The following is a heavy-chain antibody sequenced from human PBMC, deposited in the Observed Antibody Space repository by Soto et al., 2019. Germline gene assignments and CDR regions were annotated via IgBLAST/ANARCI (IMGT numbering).Heavy chain of an antibody. CDR2: IKQDGSEK. CDR1: GFTFSTYW. D-gene: IGHD5-18*01. CDR3: ARDFYGGYTYGPGDY. J-gene: IGHJ4*02. V-gene: IGHV3-7*01. Sequence: LRLSCSASGFTFSTYWMSWVRQAPGKGLEWVANIKQDGSEKYYVDSVRGRFTISRDTAKNSLYLQMNSLRAEDTAVYYCARDFYGGYTYGPGDYWGQGALVTV.